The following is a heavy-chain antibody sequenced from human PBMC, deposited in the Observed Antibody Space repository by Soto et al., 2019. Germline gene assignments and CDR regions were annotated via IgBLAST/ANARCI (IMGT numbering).Heavy chain of an antibody. CDR3: ARERVAGSQL. CDR1: GFTFSGYW. Sequence: GGSLRLSCAGSGFTFSGYWMLWVRQAPGKGLVWVSHINSDGSSTSYADSVKGRFTISRDNAKNTLYLQMNRLTAEDTAVYYCARERVAGSQLWGQGTLVTVSS. D-gene: IGHD6-19*01. CDR2: INSDGSST. V-gene: IGHV3-74*01. J-gene: IGHJ1*01.